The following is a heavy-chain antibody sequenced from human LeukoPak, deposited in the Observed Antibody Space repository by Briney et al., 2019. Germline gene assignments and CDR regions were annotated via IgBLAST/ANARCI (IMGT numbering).Heavy chain of an antibody. V-gene: IGHV4-31*03. Sequence: PSQTLSLTCTVSGGSISSGGYYWSWVRQHPGKGLEWIGYIYYSGSTYYNPSLKSRVTISVDTSKNQLSLKLSSVTAADTAVYYCARGYYYGSGSPNWFDPWGQGTLVTVSS. CDR3: ARGYYYGSGSPNWFDP. J-gene: IGHJ5*02. D-gene: IGHD3-10*01. CDR1: GGSISSGGYY. CDR2: IYYSGST.